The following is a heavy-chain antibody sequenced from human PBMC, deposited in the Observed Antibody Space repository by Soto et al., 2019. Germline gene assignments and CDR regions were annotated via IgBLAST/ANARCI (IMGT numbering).Heavy chain of an antibody. CDR1: GFTFSSYA. CDR3: AKLSDMYVVVIHCDY. J-gene: IGHJ4*02. CDR2: ISGSGGST. V-gene: IGHV3-23*01. Sequence: EVQLLESGGGLVQPGGSLRLSCIASGFTFSSYAMSWVRQAPGKGLEWVSAISGSGGSTYYADSVKGRFTISRDNSKNTLYLQMNSLRAEDTAVYYCAKLSDMYVVVIHCDYWGQGTLVTVSS. D-gene: IGHD3-22*01.